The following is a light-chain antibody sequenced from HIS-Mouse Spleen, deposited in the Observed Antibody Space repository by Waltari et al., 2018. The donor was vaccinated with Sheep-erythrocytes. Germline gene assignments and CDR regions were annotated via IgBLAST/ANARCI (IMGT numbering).Light chain of an antibody. J-gene: IGLJ1*01. CDR1: SSDVGGYNY. CDR3: CSYAGSYNHV. Sequence: QSALTQPRSLSGSPGQSVTISCPGTSSDVGGYNYVSWYQQHPGKAPKLMIYDVSKRPSGVPDRFSGSKSGNTASLTISGLQAEDEADYYCCSYAGSYNHVFATGTKVTVL. V-gene: IGLV2-11*01. CDR2: DVS.